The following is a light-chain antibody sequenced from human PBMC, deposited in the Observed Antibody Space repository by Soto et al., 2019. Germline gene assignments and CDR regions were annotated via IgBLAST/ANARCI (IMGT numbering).Light chain of an antibody. CDR2: ATS. V-gene: IGKV1-39*01. J-gene: IGKJ1*01. CDR1: QGISSY. Sequence: DIQLTQSPSFLSASVGDRVTITCRASQGISSYLAWYQQKPGKAPKLLIYATSTLQSGVPSRFSGSGSETDFTLTISSLQPEDFATYSCQQSYNTTWTFGQGTKVDIK. CDR3: QQSYNTTWT.